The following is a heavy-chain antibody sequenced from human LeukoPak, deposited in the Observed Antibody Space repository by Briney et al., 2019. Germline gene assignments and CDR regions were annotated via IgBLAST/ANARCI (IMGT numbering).Heavy chain of an antibody. V-gene: IGHV3-23*01. Sequence: GGSLRLSCAASGFTFSSNAMSWVRQAPGKGLEWVLAISGSGGSTYYADSVKGRFTISRDNSKNTLYLQMNSLRAEDTAVYYCAKELAAVAGLGGNYFDYWGQGTLVTVSS. D-gene: IGHD6-19*01. J-gene: IGHJ4*02. CDR1: GFTFSSNA. CDR2: ISGSGGST. CDR3: AKELAAVAGLGGNYFDY.